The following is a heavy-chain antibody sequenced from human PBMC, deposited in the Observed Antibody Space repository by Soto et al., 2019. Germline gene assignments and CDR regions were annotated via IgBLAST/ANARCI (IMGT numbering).Heavy chain of an antibody. D-gene: IGHD4-17*01. V-gene: IGHV1-69*01. CDR2: IIPIFGTA. J-gene: IGHJ6*02. Sequence: QVQLVQSGAEVKKPGSSVKVSCKASGGTFSSYAISWVRQAPGQGLEWMGGIIPIFGTANYAQKFQGRVTMTADESTSTAYMELSSLRSEDTAVYYGARDDYGDQIYYYYGMDVWGQGTTVTVSS. CDR1: GGTFSSYA. CDR3: ARDDYGDQIYYYYGMDV.